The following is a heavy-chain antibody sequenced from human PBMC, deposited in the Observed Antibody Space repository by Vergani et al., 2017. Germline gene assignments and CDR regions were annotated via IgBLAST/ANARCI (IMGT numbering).Heavy chain of an antibody. CDR3: ARPNAGYCSSTSCYFDY. Sequence: EVQLLQSEGAVVQPGGSLRLSCVASGFTFSSHAMSWVRQGHGQGLEWVSSIKNTGDSTHYADSVKGRFTISRDNSKNTLYLQMNSLRAEDTAVYYCARPNAGYCSSTSCYFDYWGQGTLVTVSS. J-gene: IGHJ4*02. CDR2: IKNTGDST. V-gene: IGHV3-23*01. CDR1: GFTFSSHA. D-gene: IGHD2-2*01.